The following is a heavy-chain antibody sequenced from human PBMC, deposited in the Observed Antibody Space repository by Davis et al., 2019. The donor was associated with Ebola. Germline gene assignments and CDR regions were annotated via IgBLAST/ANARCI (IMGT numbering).Heavy chain of an antibody. CDR2: INQDGSQI. Sequence: GESLKISCAASGFSFSSYWMSWVRQAPGKGLEWVANINQDGSQINYVDSVRGRFTISRDKSNNTLYLEMNSLRVDDTAVYYCATTQWLREFDNWGQGTLVTVSS. CDR1: GFSFSSYW. CDR3: ATTQWLREFDN. V-gene: IGHV3-7*03. D-gene: IGHD6-19*01. J-gene: IGHJ4*02.